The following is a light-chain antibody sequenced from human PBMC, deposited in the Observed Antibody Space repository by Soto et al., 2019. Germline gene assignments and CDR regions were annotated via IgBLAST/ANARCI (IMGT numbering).Light chain of an antibody. V-gene: IGLV1-44*01. Sequence: QSVLTHPPSASGTPGQSVTIACAGSSSNIGSNTVNWYQQLPGTAPQLLFYRNNQRPAGVPDRFSGSKSGTSASLAISGLQSEDDAEYYGAPWDDSLNGDVFGTGTKVTV. CDR2: RNN. CDR3: APWDDSLNGDV. CDR1: SSNIGSNT. J-gene: IGLJ1*01.